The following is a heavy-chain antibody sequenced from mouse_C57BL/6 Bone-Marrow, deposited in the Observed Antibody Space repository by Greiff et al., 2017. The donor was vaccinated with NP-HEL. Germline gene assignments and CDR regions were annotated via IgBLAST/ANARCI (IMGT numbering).Heavy chain of an antibody. V-gene: IGHV5-4*01. J-gene: IGHJ3*01. Sequence: EVHLVESGGGLVKPGGSLKLSCAASGFTFSSYAMSWVRQTPEKRLEWVATISDGGGYTYYPDNVKGRFTISRDNAKNNLYLQMSHLKSEDTAMYYCARDGDYGPAWFAYWGQGTLVTVSA. CDR1: GFTFSSYA. D-gene: IGHD1-1*02. CDR3: ARDGDYGPAWFAY. CDR2: ISDGGGYT.